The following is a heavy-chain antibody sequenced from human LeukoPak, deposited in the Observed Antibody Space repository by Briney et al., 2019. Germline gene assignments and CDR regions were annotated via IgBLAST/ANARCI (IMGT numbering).Heavy chain of an antibody. D-gene: IGHD3-3*01. CDR3: AIHGGGTIRIEAFDV. CDR2: ISGDGRDI. V-gene: IGHV3-23*01. CDR1: AFTFSSYG. Sequence: GGTLRLSCAASAFTFSSYGMSWVRQAPGKGLEWVSAISGDGRDIFYADAVKGRFTISRDNSKNALYLQMNSLRDEDTALYYCAIHGGGTIRIEAFDVWGQGTMVTISS. J-gene: IGHJ3*01.